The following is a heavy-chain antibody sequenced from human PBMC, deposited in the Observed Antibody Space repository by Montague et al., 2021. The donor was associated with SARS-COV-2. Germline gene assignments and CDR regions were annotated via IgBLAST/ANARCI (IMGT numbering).Heavy chain of an antibody. CDR1: GDSVSSNSAT. CDR3: TSRSERNYNVMDV. J-gene: IGHJ6*02. V-gene: IGHV6-1*01. Sequence: CAISGDSVSSNSATWNWVRQSPSRGLEWLGRTYYRSKWYNDYAVSVRGRVTINPDTSKNQFSLQLNSVTPEDTAIYYCTSRSERNYNVMDVWGQGTTVTVAS. CDR2: TYYRSKWYN.